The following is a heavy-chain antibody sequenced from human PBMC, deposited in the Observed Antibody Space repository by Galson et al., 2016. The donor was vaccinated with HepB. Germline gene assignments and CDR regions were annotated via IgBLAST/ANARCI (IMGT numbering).Heavy chain of an antibody. CDR2: ISGSGARA. CDR3: AKHRVSGWSYYLDH. CDR1: GFRFSTFD. Sequence: SLRLSCAASGFRFSTFDMAWVRQAPGKGLEWVSGISGSGARADYPDSVKGRFTISRDNSRNTLYLQINRLRDDDTAVYYCAKHRVSGWSYYLDHWGQGTLVIVSS. J-gene: IGHJ4*02. V-gene: IGHV3-23*01. D-gene: IGHD6-19*01.